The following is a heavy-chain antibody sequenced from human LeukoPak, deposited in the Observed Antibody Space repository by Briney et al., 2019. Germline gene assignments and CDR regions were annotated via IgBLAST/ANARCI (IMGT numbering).Heavy chain of an antibody. CDR1: GFTFSSYS. D-gene: IGHD6-6*01. V-gene: IGHV3-21*01. CDR3: AREWGEYSSSWGDY. Sequence: AGGSLRLSCAASGFTFSSYSMNWVRQAPGKGLEWGSSISSSSSYIYYADSVKGRFTISRDNAKNSLYLQMNSLRAEDTAVYYCAREWGEYSSSWGDYWGQGTLVTVSS. CDR2: ISSSSSYI. J-gene: IGHJ4*02.